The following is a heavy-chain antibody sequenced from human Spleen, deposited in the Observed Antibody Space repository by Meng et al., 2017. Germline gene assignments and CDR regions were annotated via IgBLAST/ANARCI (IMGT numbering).Heavy chain of an antibody. D-gene: IGHD3-10*01. Sequence: GESLKISCTVSGFTFGDYAMSWVRQAPGKGLEWVGFIRSKAYGGTTEYAASVKGRFTISRDDSKSIAYLQMNSLKTEDTAVYYCAGSGSGSWGYWGQGTLVTVSS. CDR2: IRSKAYGGTT. CDR1: GFTFGDYA. CDR3: AGSGSGSWGY. J-gene: IGHJ4*02. V-gene: IGHV3-49*04.